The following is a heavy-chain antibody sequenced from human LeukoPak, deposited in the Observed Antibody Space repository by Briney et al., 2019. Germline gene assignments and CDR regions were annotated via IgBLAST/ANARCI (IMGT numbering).Heavy chain of an antibody. CDR1: GFTFSSYA. Sequence: PGGSLRLSCAASGFTFSSYAMSWVRQAPGKGLDWVSAISGSGGSTYYADSVKGRFTISRDNSKNTLYLQMNSLRAEDTAVYYCAKLDDILTGYSRTLFDYWGQGTLVTVSS. D-gene: IGHD3-9*01. V-gene: IGHV3-23*01. CDR3: AKLDDILTGYSRTLFDY. J-gene: IGHJ4*02. CDR2: ISGSGGST.